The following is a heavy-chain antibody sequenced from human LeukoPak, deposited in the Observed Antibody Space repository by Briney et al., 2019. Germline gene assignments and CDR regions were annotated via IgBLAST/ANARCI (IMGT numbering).Heavy chain of an antibody. CDR3: ARVASYYDSSGYYRN. CDR2: INPNSGGT. D-gene: IGHD3-22*01. Sequence: ASVKVSCEASGYTFTGYYMHWVRQAPGQGLEWMGWINPNSGGTNYAQKFQGRVTMTRDTSISTAYMELSRLRSDDTAVYYCARVASYYDSSGYYRNWGQGTLVTVSS. CDR1: GYTFTGYY. V-gene: IGHV1-2*02. J-gene: IGHJ4*02.